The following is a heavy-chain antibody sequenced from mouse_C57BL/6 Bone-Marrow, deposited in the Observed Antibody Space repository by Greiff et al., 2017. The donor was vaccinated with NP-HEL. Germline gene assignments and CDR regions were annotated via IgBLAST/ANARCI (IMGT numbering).Heavy chain of an antibody. CDR2: IHPSDSDT. V-gene: IGHV1-74*01. D-gene: IGHD4-1*01. CDR3: AIGKLGRWFAY. CDR1: GYTFTSYW. J-gene: IGHJ3*01. Sequence: QVQLKQPGAELVKPGASVKVSCKASGYTFTSYWMHWVKQRPGQGLEWIGRIHPSDSDTNNNQKLKGKATLTVYKSSITAYMQLSSLTSEDSAVYYCAIGKLGRWFAYWGQGTLVTVSA.